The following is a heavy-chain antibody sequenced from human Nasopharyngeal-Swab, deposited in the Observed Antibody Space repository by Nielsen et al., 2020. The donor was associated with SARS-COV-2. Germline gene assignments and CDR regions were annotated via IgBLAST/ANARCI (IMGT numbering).Heavy chain of an antibody. CDR2: ISSSGSTI. D-gene: IGHD2-2*01. Sequence: RQAPGKGLEWVSYISSSGSTIYYADSVKGRFTISRDNAKNSLYLQMNSLRAEDTAVYYCARDQDVVVPAAIDYYYYGMDVWGQGTRSPSP. V-gene: IGHV3-11*04. J-gene: IGHJ6*02. CDR3: ARDQDVVVPAAIDYYYYGMDV.